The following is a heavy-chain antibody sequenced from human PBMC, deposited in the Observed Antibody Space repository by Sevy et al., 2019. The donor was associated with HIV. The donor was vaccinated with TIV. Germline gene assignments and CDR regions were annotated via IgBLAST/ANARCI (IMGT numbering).Heavy chain of an antibody. V-gene: IGHV3-21*01. D-gene: IGHD2-15*01. CDR2: ISFSSNYI. CDR1: GFTFSSYS. J-gene: IGHJ4*02. Sequence: GGSLRLSCTASGFTFSSYSMNWVRQAPGKGLEWVSSISFSSNYIYYADSVRGRFTISRDNAKNSLYLHMDSLRDEDTALYYCARDDIVAWDYFDFWGQGTLVTVSS. CDR3: ARDDIVAWDYFDF.